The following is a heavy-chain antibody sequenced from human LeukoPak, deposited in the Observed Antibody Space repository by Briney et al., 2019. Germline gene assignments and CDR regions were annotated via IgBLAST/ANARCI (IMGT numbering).Heavy chain of an antibody. V-gene: IGHV4-4*02. D-gene: IGHD6-6*01. CDR1: GGSISSSNW. J-gene: IGHJ2*01. CDR2: IYHSGST. Sequence: PSGTLSLTCAVSGGSISSSNWWSWVRQPPGKGLEWIGEIYHSGSTNYNPSLKSRVTISVDKSKNQFSLKLSSVTAADTAVYYCARRQQLVHPRARYFDLWGRGTLVTVSS. CDR3: ARRQQLVHPRARYFDL.